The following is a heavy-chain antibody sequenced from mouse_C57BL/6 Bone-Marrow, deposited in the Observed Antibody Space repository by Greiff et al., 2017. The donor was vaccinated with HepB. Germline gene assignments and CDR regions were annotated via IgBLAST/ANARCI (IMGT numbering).Heavy chain of an antibody. J-gene: IGHJ4*01. D-gene: IGHD1-1*01. V-gene: IGHV2-9-1*01. Sequence: VKLMESGPGLVAPSQSLSITCTVSGFSLTSYAISWVRQPPGKGLEWLGVIWTGGGTNYNSALKSRLSISKDNSKSQVFLKMNSLQTDDTARYYCASYYGSPYYYAMDYWGQGTSVTVSS. CDR1: GFSLTSYA. CDR3: ASYYGSPYYYAMDY. CDR2: IWTGGGT.